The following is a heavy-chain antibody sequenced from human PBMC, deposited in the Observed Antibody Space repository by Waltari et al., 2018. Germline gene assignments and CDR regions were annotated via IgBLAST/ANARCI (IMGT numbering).Heavy chain of an antibody. J-gene: IGHJ4*02. CDR3: ARVGEVIVVVVAATPPDY. V-gene: IGHV1-2*06. CDR1: GYTFTGYY. Sequence: QVQLVQSGAEVKKPGASVKVSCKASGYTFTGYYMHWVRQAPGQGLEWVGRINPSSGGTNYAQKFQGRRTMTRDTSISTAYMGLSRLRSDDTAVYYCARVGEVIVVVVAATPPDYWGQGTLVTVSS. CDR2: INPSSGGT. D-gene: IGHD2-15*01.